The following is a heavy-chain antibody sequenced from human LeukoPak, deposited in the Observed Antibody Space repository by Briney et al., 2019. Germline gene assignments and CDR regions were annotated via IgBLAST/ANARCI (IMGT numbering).Heavy chain of an antibody. CDR2: ISSSSSTI. CDR3: YGGNSPRAY. Sequence: GGSLRLSCAASGFTFSSYSMNWVRQAPGKGLEWVSYISSSSSTIYYADSVKGRFTISRDNAKNSLYLQMNSLRAEDTAVYYCYGGNSPRAYWGQGTLVTVSS. D-gene: IGHD4-23*01. CDR1: GFTFSSYS. V-gene: IGHV3-48*04. J-gene: IGHJ4*02.